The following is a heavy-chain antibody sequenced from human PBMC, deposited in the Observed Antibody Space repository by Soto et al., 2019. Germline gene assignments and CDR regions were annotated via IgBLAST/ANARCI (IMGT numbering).Heavy chain of an antibody. D-gene: IGHD3-10*01. CDR3: AKCRDYYGSGSYPRFDY. V-gene: IGHV3-23*01. CDR1: GFTFSSYA. CDR2: ISGSGGST. Sequence: EVQLLESGGGLVQPGGSLRLSCAASGFTFSSYAMSWVRQAPGKGLEWVSAISGSGGSTYYADSVKGRFTISRDNSKNTRYLQMNSLRAEDTAVYYCAKCRDYYGSGSYPRFDYWGQETLVTVSS. J-gene: IGHJ4*02.